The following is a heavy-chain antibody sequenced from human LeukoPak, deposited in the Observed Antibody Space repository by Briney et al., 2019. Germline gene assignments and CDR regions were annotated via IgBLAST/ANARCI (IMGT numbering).Heavy chain of an antibody. V-gene: IGHV3-64*01. CDR3: ASLDRSALP. CDR1: GFSFDKFG. Sequence: PGGSLTVTCVASGFSFDKFGIHWVRQAPGKGLEYVSSVSADESGKYYTKSVRGRFSISRDNSKNTMYLQLGNLRPDDMGIYYCASLDRSALPWGTRALVTVSS. D-gene: IGHD1-26*01. CDR2: VSADESGK. J-gene: IGHJ5*02.